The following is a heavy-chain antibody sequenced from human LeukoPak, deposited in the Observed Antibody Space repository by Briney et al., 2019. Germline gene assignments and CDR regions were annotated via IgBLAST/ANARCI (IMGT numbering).Heavy chain of an antibody. Sequence: SQTLSLTCAISGDTVSSNSAAWNWIRQSPSRGLEWLGRTYYRSKWYNDYALSVKSRLTINPDTSKNQFSLQLNSVTPEDTAVYYCASSWRKTHYNILTGSSTKPNAFDFWGQGTMVTVSS. CDR3: ASSWRKTHYNILTGSSTKPNAFDF. D-gene: IGHD3-9*01. CDR2: TYYRSKWYN. V-gene: IGHV6-1*01. CDR1: GDTVSSNSAA. J-gene: IGHJ3*01.